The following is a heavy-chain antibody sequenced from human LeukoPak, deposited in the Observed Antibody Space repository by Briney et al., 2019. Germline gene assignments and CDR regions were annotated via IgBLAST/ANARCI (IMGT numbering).Heavy chain of an antibody. V-gene: IGHV3-43*01. CDR1: GFTLEHYT. J-gene: IGHJ4*02. CDR2: ITRNGGST. Sequence: PGGSLRLSCAASGFTLEHYTMHWLRHAPGKGGEGVSLITRNGGSTFYSDSVRGRFTISRDNSKNSLFLQMSSLRIDDTAIYYCARDQGVAGYVLGHWGQGTLVTVSS. CDR3: ARDQGVAGYVLGH. D-gene: IGHD6-19*01.